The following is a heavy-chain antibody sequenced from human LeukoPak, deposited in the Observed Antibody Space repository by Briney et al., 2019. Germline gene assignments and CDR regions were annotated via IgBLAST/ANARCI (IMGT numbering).Heavy chain of an antibody. Sequence: SETLSLTCTVTGGSISSYYWSWIRQPPGKGLAWIGYIYYSGSTKYNPSLKSRVTISVDASKTQFSLKLNSVTAADTAVYYCARGRRELYYFDYWGQGTLVTVSS. V-gene: IGHV4-59*01. CDR2: IYYSGST. CDR3: ARGRRELYYFDY. D-gene: IGHD1-7*01. CDR1: GGSISSYY. J-gene: IGHJ4*02.